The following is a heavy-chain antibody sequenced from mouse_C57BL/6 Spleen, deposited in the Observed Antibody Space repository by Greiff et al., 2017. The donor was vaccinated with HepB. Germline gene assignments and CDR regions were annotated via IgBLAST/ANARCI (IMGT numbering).Heavy chain of an antibody. J-gene: IGHJ4*01. CDR2: IYPRDGST. Sequence: VQLQQSGPELVKPGASVKLSCKASGYTFTSYDINWVKQRPGQGLEWIGWIYPRDGSTKYNEKFKGKATLTVDTSSSTAYMELHSLTSEDSAVYFSARADYCGLYYAMDYWGQGTSVTVSS. CDR1: GYTFTSYD. CDR3: ARADYCGLYYAMDY. V-gene: IGHV1-85*01. D-gene: IGHD1-2*01.